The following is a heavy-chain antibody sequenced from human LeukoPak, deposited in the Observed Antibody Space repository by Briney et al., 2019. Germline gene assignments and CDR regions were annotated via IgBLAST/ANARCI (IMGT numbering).Heavy chain of an antibody. CDR2: IHHSGST. CDR3: AHSSGWSRLFDY. Sequence: SETLSLTCAVYGGSFSGYYWSWIRQPPGKGLEWVGEIHHSGSTNYNPSLKSRVTISVDTSKNQFSLKLSSVTAADTAVYYCAHSSGWSRLFDYWGQGTLVTVSS. V-gene: IGHV4-34*01. J-gene: IGHJ4*02. CDR1: GGSFSGYY. D-gene: IGHD6-19*01.